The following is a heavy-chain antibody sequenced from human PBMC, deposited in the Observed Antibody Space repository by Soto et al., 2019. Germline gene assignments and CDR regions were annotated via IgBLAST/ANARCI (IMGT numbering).Heavy chain of an antibody. CDR1: GGSFSGYY. Sequence: PSETLSLTCAVYGGSFSGYYWSWIRQPPGKGLEWIGYIYYSGSTNYNPSLKSRVTISVDTSKNQFSLKLSSVTAADTAVYYCASYHSSGWPFDYWGQGTLVTVSS. J-gene: IGHJ4*02. D-gene: IGHD6-19*01. CDR2: IYYSGST. V-gene: IGHV4-59*01. CDR3: ASYHSSGWPFDY.